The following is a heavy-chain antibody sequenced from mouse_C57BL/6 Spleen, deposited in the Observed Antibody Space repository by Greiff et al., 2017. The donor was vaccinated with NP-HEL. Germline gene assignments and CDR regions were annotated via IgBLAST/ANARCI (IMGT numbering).Heavy chain of an antibody. D-gene: IGHD1-1*01. CDR3: ARIAGSSYGYYAMDY. CDR1: GFSLSPFGLG. Sequence: QVTLKVSGPGILQPSQTLSLTCSFSGFSLSPFGLGVGGIRQPSGRGLEWLAHFWWVDVKYYNPALRSRLTISKDTSKTQVFLKIANVDTADTATYYCARIAGSSYGYYAMDYWGQGTSVTVSS. J-gene: IGHJ4*01. CDR2: FWWVDVK. V-gene: IGHV8-8*01.